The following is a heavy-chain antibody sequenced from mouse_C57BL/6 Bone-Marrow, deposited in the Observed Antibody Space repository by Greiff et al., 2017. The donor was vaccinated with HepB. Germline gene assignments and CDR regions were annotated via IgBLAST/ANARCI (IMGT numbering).Heavy chain of an antibody. Sequence: EVMLVESGGGLVKPGGSLKLSCAASGFTFSSYAMSWVRQTPEKRLEWVATISDGGSYTYYPDNVKGRFTISRDNAKNNLYLQMSHLKSEDTAMYYCARDRIPYYFDYWGQGTTLTVSS. CDR2: ISDGGSYT. CDR1: GFTFSSYA. V-gene: IGHV5-4*01. J-gene: IGHJ2*01. CDR3: ARDRIPYYFDY.